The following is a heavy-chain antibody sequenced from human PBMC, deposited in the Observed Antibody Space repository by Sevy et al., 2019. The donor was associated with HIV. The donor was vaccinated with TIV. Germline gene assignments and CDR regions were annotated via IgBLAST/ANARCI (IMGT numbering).Heavy chain of an antibody. D-gene: IGHD1-1*01. V-gene: IGHV3-30-3*01. CDR1: GFTFSSYS. J-gene: IGHJ1*01. CDR2: ISYDGSNK. Sequence: GGSLRLSCATSGFTFSSYSMHWVRQAPGKGLEWVATISYDGSNKNYADSVKGRFTISRDNFKNSLSLQMNCLRAEDTAMYYCALERRSSEVAEYFQNWGQGTLVTVSS. CDR3: ALERRSSEVAEYFQN.